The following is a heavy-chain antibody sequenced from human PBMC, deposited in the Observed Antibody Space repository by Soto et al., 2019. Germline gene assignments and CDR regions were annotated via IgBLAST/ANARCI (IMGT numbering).Heavy chain of an antibody. CDR1: GYSFTRYG. CDR2: INAYNGNT. J-gene: IGHJ4*02. V-gene: IGHV1-18*01. Sequence: ASVKVSCKASGYSFTRYGIGWARQAPGQGLEWMGWINAYNGNTNYAQNLQGRVTMTTDTSTSTAYMELRSLRSDDTAVYYCARDPPPPDYWGQGTLVTVSS. CDR3: ARDPPPPDY.